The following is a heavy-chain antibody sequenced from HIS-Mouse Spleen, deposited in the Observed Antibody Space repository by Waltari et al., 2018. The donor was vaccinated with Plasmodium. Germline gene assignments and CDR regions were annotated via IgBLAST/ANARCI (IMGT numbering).Heavy chain of an antibody. V-gene: IGHV3-7*01. CDR3: ASSWYWYFDL. CDR2: IKQDGREK. D-gene: IGHD6-13*01. CDR1: GFTFSSYW. Sequence: EVQLVESGGGLVQPGGSLRLSCAASGFTFSSYWMSWVRQAPGKGLEWVANIKQDGREKYYVDSVKCRFTISRDNANNSLYLQMNSLRAEDTAVYYCASSWYWYFDLWGRGTLVTVSS. J-gene: IGHJ2*01.